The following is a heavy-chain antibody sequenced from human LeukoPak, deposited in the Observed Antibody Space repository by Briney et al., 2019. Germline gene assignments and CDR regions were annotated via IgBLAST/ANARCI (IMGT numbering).Heavy chain of an antibody. V-gene: IGHV3-23*01. D-gene: IGHD3-10*01. CDR2: ISGSGGST. J-gene: IGHJ4*02. CDR3: AREHNGSETYCDY. Sequence: PGGSLRLSCAASGFTFSSYAMSWVRQARGKGLEWVSAISGSGGSTYYADSVKGRFTISRDNAKNSLYLQMNSLRAEDTAVYYCAREHNGSETYCDYWGQGTLVTVSS. CDR1: GFTFSSYA.